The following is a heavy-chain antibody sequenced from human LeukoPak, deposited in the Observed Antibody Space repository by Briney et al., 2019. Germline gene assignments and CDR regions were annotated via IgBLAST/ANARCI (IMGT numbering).Heavy chain of an antibody. Sequence: GGSLRLSCAASGFTFSSYAMHWVRQAPGEGLEWVAVISYDGSNKYYADSVKGRFTISRDNSKNTLYLQMNSLRAEDTAVYYCARGGSYYDSSIVMDVWGQGTTVTVSS. D-gene: IGHD3-22*01. CDR1: GFTFSSYA. CDR2: ISYDGSNK. J-gene: IGHJ6*02. CDR3: ARGGSYYDSSIVMDV. V-gene: IGHV3-30-3*01.